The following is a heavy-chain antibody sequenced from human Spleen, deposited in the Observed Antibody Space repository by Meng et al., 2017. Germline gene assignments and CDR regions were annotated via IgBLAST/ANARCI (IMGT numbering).Heavy chain of an antibody. Sequence: QVQRPQGGAGLLKPCGPLSLPCAVYGGPFSGYYWSWIRQPPGKGLEWIGEINHSGSTNYNPSLKSRVTISVDTSKNQFSLKLSSVTAADTAVYYCAREPNYGDYGGGFDYWGQGTLVTVSS. J-gene: IGHJ4*02. CDR3: AREPNYGDYGGGFDY. D-gene: IGHD4-17*01. V-gene: IGHV4-34*01. CDR2: INHSGST. CDR1: GGPFSGYY.